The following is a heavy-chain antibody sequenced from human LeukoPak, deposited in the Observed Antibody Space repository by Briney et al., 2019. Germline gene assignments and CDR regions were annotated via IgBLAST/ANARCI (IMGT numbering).Heavy chain of an antibody. CDR2: ISNDGTRK. CDR3: ARRRQAGTTTDAFDI. V-gene: IGHV3-30*04. J-gene: IGHJ3*02. Sequence: GGSLRLSCAASGFVFSSYAMHWVRQAPGKGLERVAVISNDGTRKYYPDSVKGRLTISRDNSRRILYLQMDSLRTEDTAVYHCARRRQAGTTTDAFDIWGQGTTVIVSS. D-gene: IGHD1-26*01. CDR1: GFVFSSYA.